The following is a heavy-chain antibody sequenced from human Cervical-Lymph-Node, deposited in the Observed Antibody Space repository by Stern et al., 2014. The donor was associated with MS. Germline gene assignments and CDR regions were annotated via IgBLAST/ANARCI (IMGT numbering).Heavy chain of an antibody. Sequence: VQLVQSGAEVKKPGSSVKVSCKASGGTFSSYAISWVRQAPGQGFEWMGGIIPIFGTANYAQKVQGRVTITADETTSNACMELSSLRSEDTAVYYCARGELKEGLVRGMDVWGQGTTVTVSS. CDR3: ARGELKEGLVRGMDV. CDR2: IIPIFGTA. CDR1: GGTFSSYA. V-gene: IGHV1-69*01. D-gene: IGHD1-26*01. J-gene: IGHJ6*02.